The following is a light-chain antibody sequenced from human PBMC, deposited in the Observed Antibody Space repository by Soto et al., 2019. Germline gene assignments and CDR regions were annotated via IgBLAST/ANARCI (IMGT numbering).Light chain of an antibody. CDR2: AAS. CDR3: QKYNSALGTWT. CDR1: QGISNY. J-gene: IGKJ1*01. V-gene: IGKV1-27*01. Sequence: DFQMTQSPSSLSASVGDRVTITCRASQGISNYLAWYQQKPGKVPKLLIYAASTLQSGVPSRFSGSGSGTDFTLTISSLQPEDVATYYCQKYNSALGTWTFGQGTKVEIK.